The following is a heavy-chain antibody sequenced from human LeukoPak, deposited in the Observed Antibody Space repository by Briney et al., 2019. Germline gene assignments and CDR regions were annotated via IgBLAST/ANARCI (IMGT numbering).Heavy chain of an antibody. CDR2: IKQDGSEK. J-gene: IGHJ4*02. D-gene: IGHD6-6*01. Sequence: PGGSLRLSYAASGFTFSRYWMSWVRQAPGKGPEWVANIKQDGSEKYYVDSVKGRFTISRDNAKNSLYLQMNSLRAEDTAVYYCARVEYSSSLDYWGQGTLVTVSS. CDR1: GFTFSRYW. V-gene: IGHV3-7*01. CDR3: ARVEYSSSLDY.